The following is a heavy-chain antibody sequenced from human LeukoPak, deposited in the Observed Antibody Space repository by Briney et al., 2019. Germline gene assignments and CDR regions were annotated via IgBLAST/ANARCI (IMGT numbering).Heavy chain of an antibody. D-gene: IGHD6-13*01. CDR1: GFSLSTSGVG. Sequence: SGPTLVKPTQTLTLTCTFSGFSLSTSGVGVGWIRQPPGKALEWLALIYWDDDKRYSPSLKSRLTITKDTSKNQVVLTMTNMHPVDTATYYCAHRRGSSSGYSSRRRHWFDPWGQGTLVTVSS. J-gene: IGHJ5*02. CDR2: IYWDDDK. CDR3: AHRRGSSSGYSSRRRHWFDP. V-gene: IGHV2-5*02.